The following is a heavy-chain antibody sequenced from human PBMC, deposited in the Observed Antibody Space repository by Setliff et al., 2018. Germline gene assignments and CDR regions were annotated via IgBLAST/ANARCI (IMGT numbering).Heavy chain of an antibody. CDR2: ISGSGGST. CDR1: GFTFSSYS. J-gene: IGHJ4*02. D-gene: IGHD5-18*01. Sequence: HPGGSLRLSCAASGFTFSSYSMSWVRQAPGKGLEWVSAISGSGGSTYYADSVKGRFTISRDNSKNTLYLQMNSLRAEDTAVYYCAKDLTRSGIDTAMVDYWGQGTLVTVSS. V-gene: IGHV3-23*01. CDR3: AKDLTRSGIDTAMVDY.